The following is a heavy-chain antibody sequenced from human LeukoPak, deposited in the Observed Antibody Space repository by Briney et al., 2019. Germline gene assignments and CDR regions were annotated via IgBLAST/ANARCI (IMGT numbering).Heavy chain of an antibody. D-gene: IGHD5-18*01. CDR2: IIPIFGTA. CDR3: ASTVDTAMDS. J-gene: IGHJ5*01. CDR1: GGTFSSYA. V-gene: IGHV1-69*13. Sequence: SVKVSCKASGGTFSSYAISWVRQAPGQGLEWVGGIIPIFGTANYAQKFQGRVTITADESTSTVYMELSSLRSEDTAVYYCASTVDTAMDSWGQGTLVTVSS.